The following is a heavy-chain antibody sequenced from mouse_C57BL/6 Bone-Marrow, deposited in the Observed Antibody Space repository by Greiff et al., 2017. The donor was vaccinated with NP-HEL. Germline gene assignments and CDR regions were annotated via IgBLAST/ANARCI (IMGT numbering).Heavy chain of an antibody. Sequence: EVQGVESGPGLAKPSQTLSLTCSVTGYSITSDYWNWIRTFPGHKLEYMGYICYSGSTYYNPSLKSRLSIPRDTYKNQYYLQLNAVTTEDTATYYCARYYYGSSFYLDYWGQGTTLTVSS. CDR3: ARYYYGSSFYLDY. CDR1: GYSITSDY. J-gene: IGHJ2*01. CDR2: ICYSGST. V-gene: IGHV3-8*01. D-gene: IGHD1-1*01.